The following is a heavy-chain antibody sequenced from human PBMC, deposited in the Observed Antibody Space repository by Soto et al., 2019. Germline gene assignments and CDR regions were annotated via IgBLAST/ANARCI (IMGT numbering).Heavy chain of an antibody. V-gene: IGHV4-61*01. J-gene: IGHJ4*02. CDR2: IYYSGST. Sequence: QVQLQESGPGLVKPSETLSLTCTVSGGSVSSGSYYWSWIRQPPGKGLEWIGYIYYSGSTNYNPSLKSRVTISVDTSKNQFSLKLSSVTAADTAVYYCAPPLMYSSSWYYFDYWGQGTLVTVSS. D-gene: IGHD6-13*01. CDR3: APPLMYSSSWYYFDY. CDR1: GGSVSSGSYY.